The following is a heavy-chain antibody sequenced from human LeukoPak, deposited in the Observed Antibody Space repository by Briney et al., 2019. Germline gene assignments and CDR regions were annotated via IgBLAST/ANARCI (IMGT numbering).Heavy chain of an antibody. V-gene: IGHV4-31*03. CDR1: GGSISSGGYY. Sequence: SETLSLTCTVSGGSISSGGYYWSWIRQHPGKGLEWIGYIYYSGSTYYNPSLKSRVTISVDTSKNQFSLKLSSVTAADTAVYYCESGYDYGVDYWGQGTLVTVSS. CDR3: ESGYDYGVDY. CDR2: IYYSGST. J-gene: IGHJ4*02. D-gene: IGHD5-12*01.